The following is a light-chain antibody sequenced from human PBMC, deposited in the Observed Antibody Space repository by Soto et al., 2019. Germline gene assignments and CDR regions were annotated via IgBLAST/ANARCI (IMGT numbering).Light chain of an antibody. CDR1: QGIGVY. CDR2: AAS. Sequence: DIQMTQSPSSLSASLGDRVTITCRASQGIGVYLAWFQQKPWKVPRLLIYAASALQSGVPARFSGGGSVTEFTLTINSLQPEDGATDYCQKYNSAPLTFGGGTKVEIK. CDR3: QKYNSAPLT. J-gene: IGKJ4*01. V-gene: IGKV1-27*01.